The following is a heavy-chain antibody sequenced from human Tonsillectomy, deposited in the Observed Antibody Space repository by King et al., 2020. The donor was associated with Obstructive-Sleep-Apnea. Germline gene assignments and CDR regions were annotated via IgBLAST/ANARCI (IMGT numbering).Heavy chain of an antibody. J-gene: IGHJ6*02. CDR3: AIAGCSSTNCHYYYYGMDV. V-gene: IGHV3-23*04. Sequence: VQLVESGGGLVQPGGSLRLSCAASGFTFSSYAMSWVRQAPGKGLKWVAVISGSGDTTYYADSVKGRFTISRDNSNSTLYLQMNSLRAEDTAVDYCAIAGCSSTNCHYYYYGMDVWGQGTTVTVSS. CDR1: GFTFSSYA. D-gene: IGHD2-2*01. CDR2: ISGSGDTT.